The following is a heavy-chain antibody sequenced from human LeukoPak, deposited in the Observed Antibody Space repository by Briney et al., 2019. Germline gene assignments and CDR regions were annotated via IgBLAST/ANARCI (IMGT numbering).Heavy chain of an antibody. CDR3: ARVKGRDRGDAFDI. J-gene: IGHJ3*02. D-gene: IGHD5-24*01. CDR1: GGSFSGYY. Sequence: PSETLSLTCTVYGGSFSGYYWSWIRQPPGKGLEWIGEINHSGSTNYNPSLKSRVTISVDTSKNQFSLKLSSVTAADTAVYYRARVKGRDRGDAFDIWGQGTMVTVSS. CDR2: INHSGST. V-gene: IGHV4-34*01.